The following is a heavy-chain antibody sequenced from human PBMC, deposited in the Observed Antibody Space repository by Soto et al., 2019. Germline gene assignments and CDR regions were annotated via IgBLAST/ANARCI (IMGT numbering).Heavy chain of an antibody. Sequence: SVKVSCKASGSTFTSSAVQWVRQARGQRLEWIGWIVVGSGNTNYAQKFQERVTITRDMSTSTAYMELSSLRSEDTAVYYCAADWAYYYDSSGYYSSPGGGMDVWGQGTTVTVSS. D-gene: IGHD3-22*01. V-gene: IGHV1-58*01. CDR2: IVVGSGNT. J-gene: IGHJ6*02. CDR3: AADWAYYYDSSGYYSSPGGGMDV. CDR1: GSTFTSSA.